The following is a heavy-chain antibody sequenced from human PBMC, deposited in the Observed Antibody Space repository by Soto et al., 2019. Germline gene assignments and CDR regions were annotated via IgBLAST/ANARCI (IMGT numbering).Heavy chain of an antibody. CDR1: GGSLSDYF. CDR2: INHLGSI. CDR3: ARGPIHGENSLFDP. J-gene: IGHJ5*02. Sequence: SETLSLTCVVSGGSLSDYFWSWIRQPPGMALEWIGEINHLGSINYNPSLKSRVTMSVDTSKNQFSLKLSAVTAADTSVYYCARGPIHGENSLFDPWGQRTLVTAAS. D-gene: IGHD6-13*01. V-gene: IGHV4-34*01.